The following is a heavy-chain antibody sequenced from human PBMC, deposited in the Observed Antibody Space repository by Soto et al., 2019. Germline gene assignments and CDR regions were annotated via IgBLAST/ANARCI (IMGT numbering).Heavy chain of an antibody. J-gene: IGHJ6*02. Sequence: GASVKVSCKASGYTFTSYGISWVRQAPGQGLEWMGWISAYNGNTNYAQKLQGRVTMTTDTSTSTAYMELRSLRSDDTAVYYCARVPPCVGSGGSCYSGYYYGMDVWGQGTTVTGSS. CDR3: ARVPPCVGSGGSCYSGYYYGMDV. CDR2: ISAYNGNT. D-gene: IGHD2-15*01. V-gene: IGHV1-18*04. CDR1: GYTFTSYG.